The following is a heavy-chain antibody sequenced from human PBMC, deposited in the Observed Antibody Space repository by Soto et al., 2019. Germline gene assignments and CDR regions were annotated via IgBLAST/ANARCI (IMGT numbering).Heavy chain of an antibody. Sequence: EVQLLESGGGLVQPGGSLRLSCAASGFTFSNSAMTWVRQAPGKGLEWVSAISASGTKYYADSVKGRFTISRDNSMGTVYLQMNPLRAGGPGLYYRTEWGTGFEYWGQGALVTVSS. CDR2: ISASGTK. J-gene: IGHJ4*02. D-gene: IGHD3-16*01. V-gene: IGHV3-23*01. CDR3: TEWGTGFEY. CDR1: GFTFSNSA.